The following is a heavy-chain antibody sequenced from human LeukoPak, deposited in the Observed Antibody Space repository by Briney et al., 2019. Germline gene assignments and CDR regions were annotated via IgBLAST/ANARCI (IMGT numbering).Heavy chain of an antibody. CDR3: AKIPKGGYFDC. CDR2: ISPSGDST. D-gene: IGHD2-2*01. CDR1: GFTFNNYA. J-gene: IGHJ4*02. Sequence: GGSLRLSCAASGFTFNNYAMNWVRQAPGEGLEWVSHISPSGDSTYYADSVKGRFTISRDSSKNTLSLQMSSLRAEDTAVYYCAKIPKGGYFDCWGQGTLVTVSS. V-gene: IGHV3-23*01.